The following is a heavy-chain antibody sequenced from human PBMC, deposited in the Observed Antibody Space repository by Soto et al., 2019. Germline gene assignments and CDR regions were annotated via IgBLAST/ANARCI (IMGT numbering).Heavy chain of an antibody. CDR1: GGSISSSSYY. V-gene: IGHV4-39*01. Sequence: QLQLQESGPGLVKPSETLSLTCTVSGGSISSSSYYWGWIRQPPGKGLEWIGSIYYSGSTYYNPSLKSRGTISVDTPKNQFSLKLSSVTAADTSVYYCARRLYYDSSGFEGGGMDVWGQGTTVTVSS. CDR3: ARRLYYDSSGFEGGGMDV. D-gene: IGHD3-22*01. J-gene: IGHJ6*02. CDR2: IYYSGST.